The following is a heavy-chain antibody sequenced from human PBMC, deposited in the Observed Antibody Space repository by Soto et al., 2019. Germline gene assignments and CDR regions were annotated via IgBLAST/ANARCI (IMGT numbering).Heavy chain of an antibody. V-gene: IGHV1-69*02. CDR3: ARGHGSGSPTYFDY. CDR1: GGTFSIYT. D-gene: IGHD6-19*01. Sequence: SVKVSCKASGGTFSIYTISWVRQAPGQGLEWMGRIIPILGIANYAQKFQGRVTITADKSTSTAYMELSSLRSEDTAVYYCARGHGSGSPTYFDYWGQGTLVTVSS. CDR2: IIPILGIA. J-gene: IGHJ4*02.